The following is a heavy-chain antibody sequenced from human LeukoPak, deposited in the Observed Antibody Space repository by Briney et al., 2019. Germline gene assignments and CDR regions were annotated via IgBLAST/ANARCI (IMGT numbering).Heavy chain of an antibody. V-gene: IGHV3-48*01. D-gene: IGHD2-2*02. CDR3: AREPTGYCSSTSCYTFDY. J-gene: IGHJ4*02. CDR2: ISSSSSTI. CDR1: GFSFSSYA. Sequence: GGSLRLSRAASGFSFSSYAMSWVRQAPGKGREWVSYISSSSSTIYYADSLKGRFTISRDNAKNSLYLQMNSLRAEDTAVYYCAREPTGYCSSTSCYTFDYWGQGTLVTVSS.